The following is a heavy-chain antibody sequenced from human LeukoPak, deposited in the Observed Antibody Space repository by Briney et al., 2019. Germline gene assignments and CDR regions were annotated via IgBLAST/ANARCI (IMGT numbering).Heavy chain of an antibody. Sequence: ASVKVSCKASGYTFTSYGISWVRQAPGQGLEWMGWISAYNGNTNYAQKFQGRVTITADKSTSTAYMELSSLRSEDTAVYYCARDSRATTFDYWGRGTLVTVSS. CDR1: GYTFTSYG. D-gene: IGHD1-26*01. CDR2: ISAYNGNT. CDR3: ARDSRATTFDY. V-gene: IGHV1-18*01. J-gene: IGHJ4*02.